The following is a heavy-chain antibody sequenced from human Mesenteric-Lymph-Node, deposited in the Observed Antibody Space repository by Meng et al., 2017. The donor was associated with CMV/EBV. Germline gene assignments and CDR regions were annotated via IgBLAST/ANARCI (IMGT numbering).Heavy chain of an antibody. J-gene: IGHJ4*02. Sequence: GESLKISCAASGFTFDDYTMHWVRQAPGKGLEWVSLISWDGGSTYYADSVKGRFTISRDNSKNSLYLQMNSLRTEDTALYYCAKDSMGYCSSTSCVGVGYFDYWGQGTLVTVSS. CDR3: AKDSMGYCSSTSCVGVGYFDY. CDR2: ISWDGGST. D-gene: IGHD2-2*01. V-gene: IGHV3-43*01. CDR1: GFTFDDYT.